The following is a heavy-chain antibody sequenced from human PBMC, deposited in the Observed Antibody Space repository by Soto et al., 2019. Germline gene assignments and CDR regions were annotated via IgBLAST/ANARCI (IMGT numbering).Heavy chain of an antibody. J-gene: IGHJ4*02. D-gene: IGHD2-15*01. CDR1: GFTFTSFA. CDR2: ISGSGGAT. V-gene: IGHV3-23*01. Sequence: EVQLLESGGGMVRPGGSLRLSCAASGFTFTSFAVSWVRQAPGKGLEWVSAISGSGGATYYADSVKGRFTVSRDNSRNPGYLQVDTLRAEDTAVNHWASGGCLSPSYSNFGGKGTLVPVSS. CDR3: ASGGCLSPSYSNF.